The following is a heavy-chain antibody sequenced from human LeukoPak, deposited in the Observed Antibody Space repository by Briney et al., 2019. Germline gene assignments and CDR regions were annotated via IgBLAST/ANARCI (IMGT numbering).Heavy chain of an antibody. V-gene: IGHV3-23*01. Sequence: GGSLRLSCAASGFTFSSYAMSWVRQAPGKGLEWVSGISNSGSSTYYADSVKGRFTISRDNSKNTLYLQLSSLRAEDTAVYYCANTMVRGSYSMDVWGQGTTVTVSS. CDR1: GFTFSSYA. CDR3: ANTMVRGSYSMDV. J-gene: IGHJ6*02. D-gene: IGHD3-10*01. CDR2: ISNSGSST.